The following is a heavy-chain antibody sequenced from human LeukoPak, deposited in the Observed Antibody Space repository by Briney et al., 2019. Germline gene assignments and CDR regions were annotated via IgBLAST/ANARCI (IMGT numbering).Heavy chain of an antibody. V-gene: IGHV4-30-2*01. Sequence: PSETLSLTCAVSGGSISSGGYSWSWIRQPPGKGLEWIGYIYHSGSTYYNPSLKSRVTISVDTSRNQFSLKLSSVTAADTAVYYCARDSIMITFGGVLWGQGTLVTVSS. CDR1: GGSISSGGYS. CDR2: IYHSGST. J-gene: IGHJ4*02. CDR3: ARDSIMITFGGVL. D-gene: IGHD3-16*01.